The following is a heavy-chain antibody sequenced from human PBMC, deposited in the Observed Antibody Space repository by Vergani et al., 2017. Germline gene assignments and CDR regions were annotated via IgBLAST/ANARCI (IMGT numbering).Heavy chain of an antibody. CDR2: IYYSGST. Sequence: QLQLQESGPGLVKPSETLSLTCTVSGGSISSSSYYWGWIRQPPGKGLEWIGSIYYSGSTYYNPSLKSRVTISVDTSKNQFSLKLSSVTAADTAVYYCTAQGYYYDMDVWGKGTTVTVSS. CDR3: TAQGYYYDMDV. V-gene: IGHV4-39*01. J-gene: IGHJ6*03. CDR1: GGSISSSSYY.